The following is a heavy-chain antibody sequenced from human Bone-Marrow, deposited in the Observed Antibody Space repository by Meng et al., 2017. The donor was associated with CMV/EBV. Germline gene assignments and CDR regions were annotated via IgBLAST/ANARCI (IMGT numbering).Heavy chain of an antibody. CDR3: ARPRTSDCSGGTCDYYWDAMDV. V-gene: IGHV5-51*01. Sequence: GGSLRLSCKGSGYSFTSYWIGWVRQMPGKGLEWMGIIYPSDSDTRYSPSFQGQVTMSVDKSITTAYLQWSSLKASDTAMYYCARPRTSDCSGGTCDYYWDAMDVWGQGTTVTVSS. CDR2: IYPSDSDT. J-gene: IGHJ6*02. CDR1: GYSFTSYW. D-gene: IGHD2-15*01.